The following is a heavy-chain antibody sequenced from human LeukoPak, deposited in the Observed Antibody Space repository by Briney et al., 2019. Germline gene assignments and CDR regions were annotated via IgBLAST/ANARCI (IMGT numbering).Heavy chain of an antibody. CDR3: ARGVSSSDLNWFDP. D-gene: IGHD6-25*01. CDR2: ISAYNGNT. V-gene: IGHV1-18*01. J-gene: IGHJ5*02. Sequence: ASVKVSCKASGYTFTSYGISWVRQAPGQGLEWRGWISAYNGNTNYAQKLQGRVTMTTDTSTSTAYMELRSLRSDDTAVYYCARGVSSSDLNWFDPWGQGTLVTVSS. CDR1: GYTFTSYG.